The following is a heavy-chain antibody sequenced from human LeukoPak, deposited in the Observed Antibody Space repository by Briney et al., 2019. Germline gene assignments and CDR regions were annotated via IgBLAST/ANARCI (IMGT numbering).Heavy chain of an antibody. D-gene: IGHD1-26*01. CDR1: GGTLSSYA. CDR2: IIPIFGTA. J-gene: IGHJ4*02. CDR3: ARGRELHFDY. V-gene: IGHV1-69*01. Sequence: AXGGTLSSYAISWVRQAPGQGLEWMGGIIPIFGTANYAQKFQGRVTITADESTSTAYMELSSLRSEDTAVYYCARGRELHFDYWGQGTLVTVSS.